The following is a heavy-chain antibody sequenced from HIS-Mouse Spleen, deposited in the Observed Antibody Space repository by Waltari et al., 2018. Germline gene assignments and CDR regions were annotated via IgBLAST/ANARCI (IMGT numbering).Heavy chain of an antibody. CDR3: ARIAEGYSSGWYAFDY. D-gene: IGHD6-19*01. CDR1: GFSLSTSGMC. J-gene: IGHJ4*02. Sequence: QVTLRESGPALVKPTQTLTLTCTFSGFSLSTSGMCVSWIRQPPGKALEWLARIDWDDDKYYSTSLKTRLTISKDTSKNQVVLTMTNMDPADTATYYCARIAEGYSSGWYAFDYWGQGTLVTVSS. V-gene: IGHV2-70*15. CDR2: IDWDDDK.